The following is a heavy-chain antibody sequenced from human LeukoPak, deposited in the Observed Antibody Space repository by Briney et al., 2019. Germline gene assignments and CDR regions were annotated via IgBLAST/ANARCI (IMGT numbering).Heavy chain of an antibody. Sequence: GSLRLSCAASGFTLSGHYMDWVRQAPGKGLEWVGRTRNKANSYTTEYAASVKGRFTISRDDSKSSLSLQMDSLKIEDTAVYYCAKTLYVSGRYYFDYWGQGALVTVSS. CDR2: TRNKANSYTT. V-gene: IGHV3-72*01. J-gene: IGHJ4*02. CDR1: GFTLSGHY. D-gene: IGHD2/OR15-2a*01. CDR3: AKTLYVSGRYYFDY.